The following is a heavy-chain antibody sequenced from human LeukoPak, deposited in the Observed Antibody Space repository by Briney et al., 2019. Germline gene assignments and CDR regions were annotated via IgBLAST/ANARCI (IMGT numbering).Heavy chain of an antibody. CDR2: ISAYNGNT. CDR1: GYTFTSYG. J-gene: IGHJ3*02. V-gene: IGHV1-18*01. Sequence: ASVKVSCKASGYTFTSYGISWVRQAPGQGLEWMGWISAYNGNTNYAQKLQGRVTMTTDTSTSTAYMELRSLRSDDTAVYYCARTKSHYYDSSGYFATHDAFDIWGQGTMVTVSS. CDR3: ARTKSHYYDSSGYFATHDAFDI. D-gene: IGHD3-22*01.